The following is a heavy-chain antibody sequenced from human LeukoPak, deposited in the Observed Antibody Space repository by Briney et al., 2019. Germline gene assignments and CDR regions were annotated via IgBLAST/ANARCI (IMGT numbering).Heavy chain of an antibody. CDR2: IYTSGST. V-gene: IGHV4-4*07. J-gene: IGHJ4*02. Sequence: SETLSLTCTVSGGSISSYYWSWIRQPAGKGLEWIGRIYTSGSTNYNPSLKSRVTMSVDTSKNQFSLKLSSVTAADTAVYYCARAARYYYDSSGYYYYFDYWGQGTLVTVPS. CDR3: ARAARYYYDSSGYYYYFDY. D-gene: IGHD3-22*01. CDR1: GGSISSYY.